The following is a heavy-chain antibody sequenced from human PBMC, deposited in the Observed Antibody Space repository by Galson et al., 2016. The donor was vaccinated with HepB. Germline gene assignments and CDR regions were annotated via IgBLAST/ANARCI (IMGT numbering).Heavy chain of an antibody. CDR3: AKDQIPGAPDFFDF. V-gene: IGHV3-30*18. D-gene: IGHD2-21*01. Sequence: SLRLSCATSGFAFTAYEVHWVRQAPGKGLEWVAVMSPGGSIKLYTDSVKGRFTISRDNSRNTLYLQMKSLRPEDTAVYYCAKDQIPGAPDFFDFWGQGTLVTVSS. J-gene: IGHJ4*02. CDR1: GFAFTAYE. CDR2: MSPGGSIK.